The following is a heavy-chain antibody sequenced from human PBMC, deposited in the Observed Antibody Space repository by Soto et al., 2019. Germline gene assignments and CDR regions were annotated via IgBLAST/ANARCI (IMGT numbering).Heavy chain of an antibody. V-gene: IGHV4-30-2*01. J-gene: IGHJ4*02. CDR1: GDSISSGRFS. CDR3: ASVFSTFLKYFDS. Sequence: SETLSLTCALSGDSISSGRFSWGWVRQPPGKGLEWIGYIYHNEHTYYNPSLRSRVTISVDQSKNQFSLKLTSVTAADTAMYYCASVFSTFLKYFDSWGQGILVTVSS. CDR2: IYHNEHT.